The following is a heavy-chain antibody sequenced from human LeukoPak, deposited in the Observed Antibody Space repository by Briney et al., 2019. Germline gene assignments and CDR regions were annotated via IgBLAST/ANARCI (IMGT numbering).Heavy chain of an antibody. CDR2: IWEDGSNI. J-gene: IGHJ4*02. Sequence: PGGSLRLSCAASGFTFDIYGMHWVRQAPGKGREWVASIWEDGSNIHYADSVKGRFIISRDNSKNTLYLQMNSLRAEDTAVYYCARVAYNSGWYEYWGQGALVIVSS. CDR1: GFTFDIYG. CDR3: ARVAYNSGWYEY. D-gene: IGHD6-19*01. V-gene: IGHV3-33*01.